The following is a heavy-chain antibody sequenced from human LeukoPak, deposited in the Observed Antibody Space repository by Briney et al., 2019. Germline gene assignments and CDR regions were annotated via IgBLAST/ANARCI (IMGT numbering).Heavy chain of an antibody. Sequence: GGSLRLSCAASGFTFANTWMHWVRQAPGKGLVWVSIINNDGSSTNYADSVKGRFTISRDNAKNSLYLQMNSLRAEDTAVYYCARDSPMDYWGQGTLVTVSS. CDR3: ARDSPMDY. V-gene: IGHV3-74*01. CDR1: GFTFANTW. CDR2: INNDGSST. J-gene: IGHJ4*02.